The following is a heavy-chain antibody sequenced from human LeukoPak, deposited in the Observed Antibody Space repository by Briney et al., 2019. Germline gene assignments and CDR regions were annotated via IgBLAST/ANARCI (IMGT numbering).Heavy chain of an antibody. CDR1: GFSRSSSGMC. CDR2: IDWDDDK. D-gene: IGHD3-22*01. V-gene: IGHV2-70*11. J-gene: IGHJ4*02. Sequence: ESGPALVKPTQTLTLTCTFSGFSRSSSGMCVSWIRQPPGKALEWLARIDWDDDKYYITSLKTRLTISKDTYKNQVVLTMTIMDPVDTATYYCARIDSSGYYFDYWGQGTLVTVSS. CDR3: ARIDSSGYYFDY.